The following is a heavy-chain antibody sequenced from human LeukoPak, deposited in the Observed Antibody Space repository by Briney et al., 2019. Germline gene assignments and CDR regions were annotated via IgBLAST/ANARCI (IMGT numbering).Heavy chain of an antibody. Sequence: GGSLRLSGEASGFPFISYWRHWVRQVPGKGRLWVSRINSDGSATIYADSVRGRFTISRDNAKNTLYLQMSGLRVEDTAVYHCASDSPYYGMDVWGQGTTVTVSS. V-gene: IGHV3-74*01. CDR3: ASDSPYYGMDV. J-gene: IGHJ6*02. CDR1: GFPFISYW. CDR2: INSDGSAT.